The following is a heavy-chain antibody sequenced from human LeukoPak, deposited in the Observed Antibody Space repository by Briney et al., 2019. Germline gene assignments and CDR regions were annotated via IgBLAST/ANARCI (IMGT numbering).Heavy chain of an antibody. CDR1: GFTFSNAW. CDR2: IKSKTDGGTT. D-gene: IGHD6-19*01. CDR3: AREGSGWYYMDV. Sequence: PGGSLRLSCAASGFTFSNAWMSWVRQAPGKGLEWVGRIKSKTDGGTTDYAAPVKGRFTISRDNSKNTLYLQMNSLRAEDTAVYYCAREGSGWYYMDVWGKGTTVTISS. J-gene: IGHJ6*03. V-gene: IGHV3-15*01.